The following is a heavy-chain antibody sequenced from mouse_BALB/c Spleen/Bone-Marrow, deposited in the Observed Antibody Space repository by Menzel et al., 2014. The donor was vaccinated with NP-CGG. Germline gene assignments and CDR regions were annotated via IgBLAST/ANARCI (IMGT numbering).Heavy chain of an antibody. CDR2: INPRIGYT. Sequence: QVQLKQSAAELARPGASVKLSCKASGYIFTSYTIQWIKQRPGQGLEWIGYINPRIGYTDYNQKFKDKTTLTADKSSSTTYMQLGSLTSEDSAVYYCAREGTYYAYFDYWGQGTTLTVSS. D-gene: IGHD1-1*01. J-gene: IGHJ2*01. V-gene: IGHV1-4*02. CDR3: AREGTYYAYFDY. CDR1: GYIFTSYT.